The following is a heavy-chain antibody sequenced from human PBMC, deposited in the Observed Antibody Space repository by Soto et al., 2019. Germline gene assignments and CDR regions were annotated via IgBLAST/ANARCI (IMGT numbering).Heavy chain of an antibody. CDR3: ARPQRGLGGGSRLDP. Sequence: SETLSLTCTVSGASIDRGYHYWGWIRQPPGKGLEWIGNIDFSGSNYYNPSLKSRVTMSVDTSKNQLSLKLTSVTATDTAVYYCARPQRGLGGGSRLDPWGPGTLVTVSS. J-gene: IGHJ5*02. CDR1: GASIDRGYHY. CDR2: IDFSGSN. V-gene: IGHV4-39*01. D-gene: IGHD5-12*01.